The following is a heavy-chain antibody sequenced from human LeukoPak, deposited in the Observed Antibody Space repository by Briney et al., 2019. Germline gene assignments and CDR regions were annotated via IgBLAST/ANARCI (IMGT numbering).Heavy chain of an antibody. CDR3: ARVPLPSGLYAFDI. CDR2: IYYSGST. Sequence: PSQTLSLTCTVSGGSISSGGYYWSWIRQHPGKGLEWIGYIYYSGSTYYNPSLKSRVTISVDTSKNQFSLKLSSVTAADTAVYYCARVPLPSGLYAFDIWGQGTMVTVSS. J-gene: IGHJ3*02. CDR1: GGSISSGGYY. D-gene: IGHD3-10*01. V-gene: IGHV4-31*03.